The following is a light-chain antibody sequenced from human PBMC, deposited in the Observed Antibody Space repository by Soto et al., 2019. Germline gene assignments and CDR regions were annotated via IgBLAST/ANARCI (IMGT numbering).Light chain of an antibody. Sequence: QSALTQPPSASGSPGQSVAISCTGTASDIGGYTFVSWYQQHPGKAPKLLIYDVNKRPSGVPDRFSGSKSGNTAPLTVSGLQAEDEGDYYCSERGGTNPYLFGTGTKRTVL. J-gene: IGLJ1*01. V-gene: IGLV2-8*01. CDR1: ASDIGGYTF. CDR3: SERGGTNPYL. CDR2: DVN.